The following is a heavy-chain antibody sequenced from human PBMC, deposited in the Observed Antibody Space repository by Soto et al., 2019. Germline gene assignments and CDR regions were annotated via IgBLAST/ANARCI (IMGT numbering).Heavy chain of an antibody. J-gene: IGHJ4*02. CDR2: IDWDDDK. CDR1: RFSLSTGGMC. V-gene: IGHV2-70*01. D-gene: IGHD5-18*01. CDR3: ARRGYSYGLDY. Sequence: GPTLVNRTQTRTLTCTFSRFSLSTGGMCVSWIHQPPGKSLEWLALIDWDDDKYYSTSLKTRLTISKDTSKNQVVLTMTNMDPVDTATYYCARRGYSYGLDYWGQGTLVTV.